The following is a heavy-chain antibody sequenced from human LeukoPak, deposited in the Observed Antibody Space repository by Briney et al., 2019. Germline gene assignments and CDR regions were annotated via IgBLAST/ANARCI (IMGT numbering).Heavy chain of an antibody. CDR3: ATTRWFGESPLA. J-gene: IGHJ3*01. D-gene: IGHD3-10*01. CDR2: FDPGDGET. Sequence: ASVKVSCTVSGYTLTELSMHWVRRAPGKGLEWMGGFDPGDGETIYAQKFQGRVTMTEDTSTDTTYMELSSLRFEDTAVYYCATTRWFGESPLAWGQGTMVTVSS. V-gene: IGHV1-24*01. CDR1: GYTLTELS.